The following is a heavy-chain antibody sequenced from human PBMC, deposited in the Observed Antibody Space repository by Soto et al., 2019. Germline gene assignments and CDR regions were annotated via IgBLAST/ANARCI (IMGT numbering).Heavy chain of an antibody. Sequence: PGGSLRLSCATSGFSFSPSGMHWVRQAPGKGLEWVAIIWDDGSTTYYADSVKGRFTISRDNAKNSLYLQMNSLRAEDTAVYYCARDQPGYSYGYGLDYWGQGTLVTVSS. CDR2: IWDDGSTT. CDR3: ARDQPGYSYGYGLDY. V-gene: IGHV3-33*01. CDR1: GFSFSPSG. J-gene: IGHJ4*02. D-gene: IGHD5-18*01.